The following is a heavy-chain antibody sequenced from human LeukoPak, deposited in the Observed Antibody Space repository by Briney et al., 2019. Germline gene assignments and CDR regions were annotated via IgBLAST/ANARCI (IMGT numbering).Heavy chain of an antibody. J-gene: IGHJ4*02. Sequence: PGGSLRLSCAASRFTFSTYWMHWVRQAPGKGLVWVSRINSDGSSTGYADSVKGRFTISRDNAKNTLYLQMNSLRAEDTAVYYCAKDDDSSVYYYPDYWGQGSLVTVSS. D-gene: IGHD3-22*01. CDR1: RFTFSTYW. CDR3: AKDDDSSVYYYPDY. CDR2: INSDGSST. V-gene: IGHV3-74*01.